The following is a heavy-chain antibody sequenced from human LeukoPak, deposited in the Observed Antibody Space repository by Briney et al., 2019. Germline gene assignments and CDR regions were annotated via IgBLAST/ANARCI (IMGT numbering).Heavy chain of an antibody. D-gene: IGHD3-22*01. CDR3: ARLTDLYYYDSSGYYYFDY. CDR1: GYTFTSYG. V-gene: IGHV1-18*01. J-gene: IGHJ4*02. CDR2: ISAYNGNT. Sequence: ASVKVSCKASGYTFTSYGISWVRQAPGQGLEWMGWISAYNGNTNYAQKLKGRVTMTTDTSTSTAYMELRSLRSDDTAVYYCARLTDLYYYDSSGYYYFDYWGQGTLVTVSS.